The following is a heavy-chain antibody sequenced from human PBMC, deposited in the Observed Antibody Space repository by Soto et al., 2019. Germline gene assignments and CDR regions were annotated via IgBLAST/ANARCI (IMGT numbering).Heavy chain of an antibody. J-gene: IGHJ4*02. V-gene: IGHV4-30-4*01. CDR2: ISYSGTT. CDR1: GGSISSGNYY. CDR3: ATMGTPVTGLYYFDY. Sequence: QVQLQESGPGLVKPSQTLSLTCTVSGGSISSGNYYWSWIRQPPGKGLEWIGFISYSGTTHYSASLMSWVSISVDTSKNQFSLDLSSVTAADTAVYYCATMGTPVTGLYYFDYWGQGTLVTVSS. D-gene: IGHD4-17*01.